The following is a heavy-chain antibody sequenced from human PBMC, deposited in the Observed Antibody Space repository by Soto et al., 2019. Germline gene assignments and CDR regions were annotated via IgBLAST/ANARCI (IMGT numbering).Heavy chain of an antibody. D-gene: IGHD3-16*01. CDR1: GYSIGSGYY. J-gene: IGHJ4*02. V-gene: IGHV4-38-2*01. CDR3: AYRLFGSGHDY. CDR2: IYHSGST. Sequence: PSETLSLTCAVSGYSIGSGYYWGWIRQPPGKGLEWIGSIYHSGSTYYNPSLKSRVTISVDTSKNQFSLKLSSVTAADTAVYYCAYRLFGSGHDYWGQGTLVTVSS.